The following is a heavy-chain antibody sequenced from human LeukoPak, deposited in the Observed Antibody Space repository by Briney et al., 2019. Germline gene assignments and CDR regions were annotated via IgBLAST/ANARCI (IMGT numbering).Heavy chain of an antibody. CDR3: ARDLRSSYYYVFDY. CDR2: ISAYNGNT. V-gene: IGHV1-18*01. D-gene: IGHD3-22*01. Sequence: ASVKVSCKASGYTSTSFVISSVRQAPGQGLEWMGWISAYNGNTNYTQKLKGRVTMTTDTSTGTAYMELRSLRPDDTAVYYCARDLRSSYYYVFDYWGQGTLVTVSS. J-gene: IGHJ4*02. CDR1: GYTSTSFV.